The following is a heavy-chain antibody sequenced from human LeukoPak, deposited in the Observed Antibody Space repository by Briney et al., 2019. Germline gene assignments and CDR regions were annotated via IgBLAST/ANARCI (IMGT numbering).Heavy chain of an antibody. CDR3: AFYYDSSGYYWYFQH. V-gene: IGHV3-30*03. CDR1: GFTFSSYG. D-gene: IGHD3-22*01. J-gene: IGHJ1*01. CDR2: ISYDGSKK. Sequence: GRSLRLSCAASGFTFSSYGMHWVRQAPGKGLEWVAVISYDGSKKYYADSVEGRFTISRDNSKNTLYLQMNSLRAEDTAVYYCAFYYDSSGYYWYFQHWGQGTLVTVSS.